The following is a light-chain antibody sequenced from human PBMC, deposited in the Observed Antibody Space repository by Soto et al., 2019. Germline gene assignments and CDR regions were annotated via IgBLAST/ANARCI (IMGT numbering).Light chain of an antibody. V-gene: IGKV3-20*01. CDR1: QSVSSSY. Sequence: EIVLTQSPGTLSLSPGERATLSCRASQSVSSSYLAWYQQKPGQAPRLLLYGVSNRATGIPDRFNASGSGTDFTLTITKLEPEDFAVYYCQQYGSSPPITFGGGTKVDIK. J-gene: IGKJ4*01. CDR2: GVS. CDR3: QQYGSSPPIT.